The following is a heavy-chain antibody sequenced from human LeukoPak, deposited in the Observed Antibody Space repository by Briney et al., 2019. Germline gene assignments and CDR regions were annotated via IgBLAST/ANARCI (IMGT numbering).Heavy chain of an antibody. CDR3: ATKGGGSGRYDYFDY. Sequence: GGSLRLSCEASGFTFSSYVLHWVRQAPGKGLEWAAVISYDGSIKNYADSVKGRFTISRDNSKNTLHLQMNSLRADDTAVYYCATKGGGSGRYDYFDYWGQGTLVAVSS. CDR2: ISYDGSIK. V-gene: IGHV3-30*04. CDR1: GFTFSSYV. D-gene: IGHD6-19*01. J-gene: IGHJ4*02.